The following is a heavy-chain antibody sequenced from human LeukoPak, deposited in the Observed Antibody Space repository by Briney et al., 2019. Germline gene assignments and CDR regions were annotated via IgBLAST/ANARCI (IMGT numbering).Heavy chain of an antibody. CDR2: IYYSGST. CDR3: ARGRRRYCSGGSCYSNY. D-gene: IGHD2-15*01. V-gene: IGHV4-39*01. J-gene: IGHJ4*02. Sequence: SETLSLTCTVSGGSISSSSYYWGWIRQPPGKGLEWIGSIYYSGSTYYNPSLKSRVTISVDTSKNQFSLKLSSVTAADTAVYYCARGRRRYCSGGSCYSNYWGQGTLVTVSS. CDR1: GGSISSSSYY.